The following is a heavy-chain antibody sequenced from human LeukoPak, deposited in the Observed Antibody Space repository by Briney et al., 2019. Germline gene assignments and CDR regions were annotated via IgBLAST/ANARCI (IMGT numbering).Heavy chain of an antibody. CDR2: IQSDGSKQ. J-gene: IGHJ5*02. CDR1: GFTFSTFG. V-gene: IGHV3-33*01. CDR3: ARDVDTSSHSSQLDP. Sequence: PGGSLRLSCATAGFTFSTFGIHWVRQTPGKGLEWAAAIQSDGSKQYYGDSVKGRFTISRDSSRNTVYLQMNSLRDEGTAVYYCARDVDTSSHSSQLDPWGQGTLVTVSS. D-gene: IGHD5-18*01.